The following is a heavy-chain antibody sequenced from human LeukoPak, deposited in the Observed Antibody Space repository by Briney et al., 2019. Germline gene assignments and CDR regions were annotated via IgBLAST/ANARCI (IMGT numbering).Heavy chain of an antibody. CDR2: ISGSGSST. CDR1: GFTFSSYG. V-gene: IGHV3-23*01. CDR3: AKESGSLWFGELLPFDY. J-gene: IGHJ4*02. D-gene: IGHD3-10*01. Sequence: GGSLRLSCAASGFTFSSYGMSWVRQAPGKGLEWVSAISGSGSSTYYADSVKGRFTISRDNSKNTLYLQMNSLRAEDTAVYYCAKESGSLWFGELLPFDYWGQGTLVTVSS.